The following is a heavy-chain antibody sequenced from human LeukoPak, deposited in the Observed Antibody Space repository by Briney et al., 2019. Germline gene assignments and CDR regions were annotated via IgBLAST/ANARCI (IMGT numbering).Heavy chain of an antibody. CDR3: AKDRDYYDSSGSFDY. J-gene: IGHJ4*02. V-gene: IGHV3-43*01. CDR1: GFTFDDYT. D-gene: IGHD3-22*01. Sequence: PGGSLRLSGAASGFTFDDYTMHWVRQAPGKGLEWVSLISWDGGSTYYADSVKGRFTISRDNSKNTLYLQMNSLRAEDTAVYYCAKDRDYYDSSGSFDYWGQGTLVTVSS. CDR2: ISWDGGST.